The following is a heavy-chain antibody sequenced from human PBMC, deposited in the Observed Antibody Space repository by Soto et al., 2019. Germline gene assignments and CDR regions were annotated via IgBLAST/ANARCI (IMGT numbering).Heavy chain of an antibody. Sequence: GGSLRLSCAASGFTFSSYAMSWVRQAPGKGLEWVSAISGSGGSTYYADSAKGRFTISRDNSKNTLYLQMNSLKSNDTAVYFCERRKERSGPHYSDSWGKGTRGTVS. D-gene: IGHD1-1*01. J-gene: IGHJ4*02. CDR3: ERRKERSGPHYSDS. V-gene: IGHV3-23*01. CDR1: GFTFSSYA. CDR2: ISGSGGST.